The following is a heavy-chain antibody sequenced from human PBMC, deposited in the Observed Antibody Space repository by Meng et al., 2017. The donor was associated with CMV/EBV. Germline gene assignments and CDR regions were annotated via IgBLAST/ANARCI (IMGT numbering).Heavy chain of an antibody. CDR3: TTVYRFLDGEGYYYGMDV. D-gene: IGHD3-3*01. Sequence: GESLKISCAASGFTFSGSAMHWVRQASGKGLEWVGRIKSKTDGGTTDYAAPVKGRFTISRDDSKNTLYLQMNSLKTEDTAVYYCTTVYRFLDGEGYYYGMDVWGQGTTVTVSS. CDR1: GFTFSGSA. V-gene: IGHV3-15*01. J-gene: IGHJ6*02. CDR2: IKSKTDGGTT.